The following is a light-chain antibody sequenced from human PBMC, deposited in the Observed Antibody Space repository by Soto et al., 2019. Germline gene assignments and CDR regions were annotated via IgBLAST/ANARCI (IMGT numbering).Light chain of an antibody. Sequence: QSALTQPASVSGSPEQSITISCTGTSSDVGGYNYVSWYQQHPGKAPKLMIYEVSNRPSGVSNRLSGSKSGNTASLTISWLQAEDEADYYCSSYTSSSPYVFGTGTKLTVL. CDR3: SSYTSSSPYV. J-gene: IGLJ1*01. CDR2: EVS. V-gene: IGLV2-14*01. CDR1: SSDVGGYNY.